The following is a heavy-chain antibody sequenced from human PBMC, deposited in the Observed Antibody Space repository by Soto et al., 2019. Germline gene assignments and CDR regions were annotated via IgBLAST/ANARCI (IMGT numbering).Heavy chain of an antibody. CDR3: ARAPMVLTRAYFDS. CDR1: AGSISDFY. V-gene: IGHV4-59*01. D-gene: IGHD3-22*01. J-gene: IGHJ4*02. Sequence: SETRSRTCSVAAGSISDFYWIWHRQPPRKGLERIGHISCSGNTNYSPSLKSRVSISVDTSKNQFSLNLTSVTAADTGVYYCARAPMVLTRAYFDSWGQGTAVTVSS. CDR2: ISCSGNT.